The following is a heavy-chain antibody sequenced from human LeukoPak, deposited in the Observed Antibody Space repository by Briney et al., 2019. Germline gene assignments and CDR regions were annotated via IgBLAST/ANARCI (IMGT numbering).Heavy chain of an antibody. J-gene: IGHJ6*02. CDR2: ISYDGSNK. CDR3: ARDKVDYAYWYYGMDV. Sequence: GGSLRLSCAASGFTFSSYAMHWVRQAPGKGLEWVAVISYDGSNKYYADSVKGRFTISRDNSKNTLYLQMNSLRAEDTAVYYCARDKVDYAYWYYGMDVWGQGTTVTVSS. D-gene: IGHD4-17*01. CDR1: GFTFSSYA. V-gene: IGHV3-30-3*01.